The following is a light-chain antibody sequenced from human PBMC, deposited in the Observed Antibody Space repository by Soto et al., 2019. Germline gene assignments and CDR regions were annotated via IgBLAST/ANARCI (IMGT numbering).Light chain of an antibody. V-gene: IGKV2-28*01. CDR1: QSLLHSNGYNY. CDR3: MQALQTPT. CDR2: VGS. Sequence: DIVMTQSPLSLSVTPGEPASISCRSSQSLLHSNGYNYLDWYLQKPGQSPQVLIYVGSNRASGVPDRFSGSGSGPDFTLKISRVEAEDVGVYYCMQALQTPTFGQGTKVEIK. J-gene: IGKJ1*01.